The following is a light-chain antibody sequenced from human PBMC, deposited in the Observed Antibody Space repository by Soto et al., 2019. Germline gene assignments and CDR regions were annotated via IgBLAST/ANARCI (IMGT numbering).Light chain of an antibody. CDR1: SSNIGAGFD. CDR2: AST. CDR3: AAWDGNLKGWL. J-gene: IGLJ3*02. Sequence: QSVLTQPPSVSGAPGQRVTISCSGNSSNIGAGFDVHWYQQLPGAAPKLLIYASTNRPSGVPDRFSGSKSGTSASLAINGLQSEDEATYYCAAWDGNLKGWLFGGGTKVTVL. V-gene: IGLV1-40*01.